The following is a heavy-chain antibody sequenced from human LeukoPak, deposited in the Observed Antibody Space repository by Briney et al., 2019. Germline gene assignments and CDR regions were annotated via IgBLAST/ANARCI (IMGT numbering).Heavy chain of an antibody. D-gene: IGHD1-26*01. V-gene: IGHV3-23*01. CDR2: ISNDGGGT. CDR1: GFIFNNYG. CDR3: AKGRSYGGMDV. Sequence: GGSLRLSCAASGFIFNNYGLVWVRQAPGKGLEWVSAISNDGGGTTYADFVKGRFSVSRDNSKNTLYLQMNSLRAEDTAVYYCAKGRSYGGMDVWGQGTTVTVSS. J-gene: IGHJ6*02.